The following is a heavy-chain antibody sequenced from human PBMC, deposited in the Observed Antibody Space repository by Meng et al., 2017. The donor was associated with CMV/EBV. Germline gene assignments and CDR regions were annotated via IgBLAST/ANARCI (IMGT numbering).Heavy chain of an antibody. CDR2: ISAYHGNT. J-gene: IGHJ5*02. D-gene: IGHD6-19*01. CDR3: ARDRAPIRSGWYGCWFDP. CDR1: GYTFIDYG. V-gene: IGHV1-18*01. Sequence: ASVQVSCKASGYTFIDYGISWVRQPPGQGLEWMGWISAYHGNTNYAQKFQGRVTMTTDTSTSTAYMELRSLRSDDTAIYYCARDRAPIRSGWYGCWFDPWGQGTLVTVSS.